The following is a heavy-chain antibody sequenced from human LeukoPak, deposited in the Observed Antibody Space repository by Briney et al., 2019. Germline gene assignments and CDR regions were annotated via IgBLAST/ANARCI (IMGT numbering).Heavy chain of an antibody. V-gene: IGHV3-7*01. D-gene: IGHD1-14*01. J-gene: IGHJ4*02. CDR1: GFTFNNYA. CDR3: ARDSPLRYYFDY. Sequence: GGSLRLSCAASGFTFNNYAMSWVRQAPGKGLEWVANIKQDGSEKYYVDSVKGRFTISRDNAKNSLYLQMNSLRAEDTAVYYCARDSPLRYYFDYWGQGTLVTVSS. CDR2: IKQDGSEK.